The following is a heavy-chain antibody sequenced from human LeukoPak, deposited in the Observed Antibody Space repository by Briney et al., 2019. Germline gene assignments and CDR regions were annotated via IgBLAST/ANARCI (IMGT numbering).Heavy chain of an antibody. V-gene: IGHV4-34*01. CDR3: ARHRASLPYYYDSPNWFDP. J-gene: IGHJ5*02. CDR2: INHSGST. CDR1: GGSFSGYY. Sequence: SETLSLTCAVYGGSFSGYYWSWIRQPPGKGLEWIGEINHSGSTNYNPSLKSRVTISVDTSKNQFSLKLSSVTAADTAVYYCARHRASLPYYYDSPNWFDPWGQGTLVTVSS. D-gene: IGHD3-22*01.